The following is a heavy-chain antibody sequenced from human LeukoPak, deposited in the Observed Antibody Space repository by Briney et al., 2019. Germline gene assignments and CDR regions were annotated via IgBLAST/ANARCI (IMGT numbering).Heavy chain of an antibody. V-gene: IGHV1-2*02. Sequence: ASVKVSCKASGYTFTGYYMHWVRQAPGQGLEWMGWINPNSGGTNYAQKFQGRVTMTRDTSISTAYMELSRLRSDDTAVYYCARPFEGYCSSTSCSPVDYWGQGTLVTVSS. CDR1: GYTFTGYY. J-gene: IGHJ4*02. CDR2: INPNSGGT. CDR3: ARPFEGYCSSTSCSPVDY. D-gene: IGHD2-2*01.